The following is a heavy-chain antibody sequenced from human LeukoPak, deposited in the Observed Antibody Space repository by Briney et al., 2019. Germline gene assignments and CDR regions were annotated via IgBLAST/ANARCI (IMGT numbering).Heavy chain of an antibody. CDR3: AQASSSGWAPPRN. CDR2: IYYSGST. J-gene: IGHJ4*02. V-gene: IGHV4-28*01. CDR1: GYSISSSNC. Sequence: SETLSLTCAVSGYSISSSNCWGWIRQPPGKGLEWIGYIYYSGSTYYNPSLKSRVTMSVDTSKNQFSLKLSSVTAVDTAVYYCAQASSSGWAPPRNWGQGTLVTVSS. D-gene: IGHD6-19*01.